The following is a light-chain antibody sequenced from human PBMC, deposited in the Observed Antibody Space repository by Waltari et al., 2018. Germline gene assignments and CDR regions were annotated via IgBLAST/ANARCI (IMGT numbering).Light chain of an antibody. CDR1: SPNIGSNY. CDR3: AAWDDSLSVWV. Sequence: QSGTISCSGSSPNIGSNYVYWYQQLPGTAPKLLIFRNNQRPSGVPDRFTGSKSGTSASLAISGLRPEDEADYYCAAWDDSLSVWVFGGGTELTVL. V-gene: IGLV1-47*01. J-gene: IGLJ3*02. CDR2: RNN.